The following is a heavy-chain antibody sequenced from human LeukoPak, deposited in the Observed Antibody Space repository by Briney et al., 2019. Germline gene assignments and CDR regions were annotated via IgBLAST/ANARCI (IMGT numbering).Heavy chain of an antibody. CDR2: ISSNGGST. V-gene: IGHV3-64*01. D-gene: IGHD3-10*01. J-gene: IGHJ4*02. Sequence: PGGSLRLSCAASGFTFSSYAMHWVRQAPGKGLEYVSAISSNGGSTYYANSVKGRLTISRDNSKNTLYLQMGSLRAEDMAVYYCARDRTGDYWGQGTLVTVSS. CDR1: GFTFSSYA. CDR3: ARDRTGDY.